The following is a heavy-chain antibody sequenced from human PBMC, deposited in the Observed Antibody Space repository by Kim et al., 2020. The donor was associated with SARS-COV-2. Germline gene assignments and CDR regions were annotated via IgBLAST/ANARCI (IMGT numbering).Heavy chain of an antibody. Sequence: GGSLRLSCAASGFTFSSYWMNWVRQAPGKGLEWVANIKQDGSEKSYVDSVKGRFTISRDNAKNSLYLQMNSLRAEDTAVYYCARDRKTSAYDFWSDYYTGSNLRHAGANDYWGQGTLVTVSS. CDR3: ARDRKTSAYDFWSDYYTGSNLRHAGANDY. J-gene: IGHJ4*02. CDR1: GFTFSSYW. V-gene: IGHV3-7*01. D-gene: IGHD3-3*01. CDR2: IKQDGSEK.